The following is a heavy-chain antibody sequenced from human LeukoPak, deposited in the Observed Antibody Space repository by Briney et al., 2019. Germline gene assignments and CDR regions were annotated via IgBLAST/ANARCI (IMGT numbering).Heavy chain of an antibody. CDR2: ITTGGSA. J-gene: IGHJ4*02. CDR1: GFTFSSYA. Sequence: PGGSLRLSCAASGFTFSSYAMSWVRQAPGKGLEWVSTITTGGSACYADSVKGRFTISRDNSKKTVYLQMNSLKTEDTAVYYCTTLFHDFGDYAFDYWGQGTLVTVSS. D-gene: IGHD4-17*01. V-gene: IGHV3-23*01. CDR3: TTLFHDFGDYAFDY.